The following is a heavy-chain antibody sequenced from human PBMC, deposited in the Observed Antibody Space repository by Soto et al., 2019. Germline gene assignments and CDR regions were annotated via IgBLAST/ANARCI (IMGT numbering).Heavy chain of an antibody. D-gene: IGHD2-15*01. CDR2: IYSGGSA. CDR1: GFTVSSNY. V-gene: IGHV3-53*01. Sequence: AGGSLRLSCAASGFTVSSNYMSWVRQAPGKGLEWVSVIYSGGSAYYADSVKGRFTISRDNSKNTLYLQMNSLRAEDTAVYYCARDSLPGCSGGSCYSKTATAYYYYGMDVWGQGTTVTVSS. J-gene: IGHJ6*02. CDR3: ARDSLPGCSGGSCYSKTATAYYYYGMDV.